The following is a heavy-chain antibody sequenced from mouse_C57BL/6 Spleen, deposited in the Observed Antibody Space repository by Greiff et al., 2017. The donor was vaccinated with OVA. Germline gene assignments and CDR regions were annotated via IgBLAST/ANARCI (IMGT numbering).Heavy chain of an antibody. J-gene: IGHJ1*03. D-gene: IGHD1-1*01. CDR2: ILPGSGST. V-gene: IGHV1-9*01. Sequence: QVQLQQSGAELMKPGASVKLSCKATGYTFTGYWIEWVKQRPGHGLEWIGEILPGSGSTNYNEKFKGKATFTADTSSNTAYMQLSSLTTEDSAIYDCARPFTTVVARGWYFDVWGTGTTVTVSS. CDR1: GYTFTGYW. CDR3: ARPFTTVVARGWYFDV.